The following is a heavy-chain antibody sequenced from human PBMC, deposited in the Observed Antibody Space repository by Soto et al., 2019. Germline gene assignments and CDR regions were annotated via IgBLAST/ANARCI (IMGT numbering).Heavy chain of an antibody. Sequence: EVQLVESGGGLVQPGGSLRLSCAASGFTFSNYWMHWVRQAPGEGLVWVSRINSDGTTTNYADSVKGRFTVSRDNAKNTQYLQMNSLSAEETAIYYCARGGLHAFYKDNWGQGTLVTVSS. CDR1: GFTFSNYW. V-gene: IGHV3-74*01. CDR2: INSDGTTT. CDR3: ARGGLHAFYKDN. D-gene: IGHD3-10*01. J-gene: IGHJ4*02.